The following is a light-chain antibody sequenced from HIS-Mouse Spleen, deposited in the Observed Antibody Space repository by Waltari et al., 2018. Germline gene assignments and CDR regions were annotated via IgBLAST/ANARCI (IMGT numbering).Light chain of an antibody. CDR3: QQANSFPMYT. CDR2: DAS. CDR1: QDISNY. V-gene: IGKV1-33*01. J-gene: IGKJ2*01. Sequence: DIQMTQSPSSLSASVGDRVTITCQASQDISNYLNWYQQKPGKAPKLLIYDASNLETGVPSRFSGSGSGTDFTLTISSLQPEDFATYYCQQANSFPMYTFGQGTKLEIK.